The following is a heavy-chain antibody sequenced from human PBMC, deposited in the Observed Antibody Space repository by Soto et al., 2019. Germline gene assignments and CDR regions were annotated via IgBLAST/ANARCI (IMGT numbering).Heavy chain of an antibody. V-gene: IGHV3-30-3*01. D-gene: IGHD3-22*01. CDR1: GLTFIRYA. CDR2: TSYDGSNK. Sequence: SLIVSCAAWGLTFIRYARRCVLQSPGKGLEWVAVTSYDGSNKYYADSVKCRFTISRDNSKNTLYLQVNRLRAEDTAVYYCESPYDSSGPNRPSLEQWGPATLVTVS. J-gene: IGHJ4*02. CDR3: ESPYDSSGPNRPSLEQ.